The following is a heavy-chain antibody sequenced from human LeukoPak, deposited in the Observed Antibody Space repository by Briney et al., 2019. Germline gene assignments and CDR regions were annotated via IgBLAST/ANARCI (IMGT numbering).Heavy chain of an antibody. J-gene: IGHJ4*02. V-gene: IGHV4-4*07. D-gene: IGHD5-18*01. CDR3: AGHRTFSGYSYGIFDY. CDR2: IYTSRLT. CDR1: GGSISSYY. Sequence: SETAFLIGTVSGGSISSYYSSWIRQPAGKGLEWIGRIYTSRLTNYDPSLKSRVTMPVDTSKNQFSLELSSVTAADTAVYYCAGHRTFSGYSYGIFDYWGQ.